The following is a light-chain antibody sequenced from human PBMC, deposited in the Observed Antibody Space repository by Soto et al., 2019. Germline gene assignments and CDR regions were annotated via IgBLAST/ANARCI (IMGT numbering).Light chain of an antibody. CDR1: SSDVGAYNY. J-gene: IGLJ2*01. CDR3: SSYTSSSTVV. V-gene: IGLV2-14*01. Sequence: QSALTQPASVSGSPGQSITISCTGTSSDVGAYNYVSWYQQHPGKAPKLMIFGVSSRPSGVSNRFSASKSGNTASLTISGLQAEDEADYYCSSYTSSSTVVFGGGTKLTVL. CDR2: GVS.